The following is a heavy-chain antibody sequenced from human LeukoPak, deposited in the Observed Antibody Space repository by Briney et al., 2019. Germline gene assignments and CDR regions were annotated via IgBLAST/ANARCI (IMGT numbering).Heavy chain of an antibody. D-gene: IGHD1-26*01. J-gene: IGHJ4*02. CDR2: INHSGST. V-gene: IGHV4-34*01. Sequence: SETLSLTCAVYGGSFSGYYWSWIRQPPGKGLEWIGEINHSGSTNYNPSLKSRVTISVDTSKNQFSLKLSSVTAADTAVYYCARHQAGARGGPRFDYWGQGTLVTVSS. CDR3: ARHQAGARGGPRFDY. CDR1: GGSFSGYY.